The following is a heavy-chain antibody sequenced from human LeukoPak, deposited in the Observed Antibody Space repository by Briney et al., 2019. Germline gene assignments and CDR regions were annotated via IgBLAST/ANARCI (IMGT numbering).Heavy chain of an antibody. Sequence: TASETLSLTCTVSGGSISSYYWSWIRQPPGKGLEWIGYIYYSGSTNYNPSLKSRVTISVDTSKNQFSLKLSPVTAADTAVYYCARYLGRYSYGLGPWFDPWGQGTLITVSS. D-gene: IGHD5-18*01. CDR2: IYYSGST. CDR1: GGSISSYY. V-gene: IGHV4-59*01. J-gene: IGHJ5*02. CDR3: ARYLGRYSYGLGPWFDP.